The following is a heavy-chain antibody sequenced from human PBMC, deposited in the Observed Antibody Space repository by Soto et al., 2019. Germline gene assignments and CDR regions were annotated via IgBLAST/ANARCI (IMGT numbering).Heavy chain of an antibody. J-gene: IGHJ4*02. CDR2: IRSDGGDT. D-gene: IGHD3-10*01. Sequence: EVQLVESGGGLGQPGRSLRLSCAASGFTFSSYWMHWVRQAPGKGLVWVSRIRSDGGDTTYADAVKGRFTISRDNAKNTLYLQMNSLRAEDTAVYYCARDLISGSGSYDYWGQGTLVTVSS. CDR1: GFTFSSYW. CDR3: ARDLISGSGSYDY. V-gene: IGHV3-74*03.